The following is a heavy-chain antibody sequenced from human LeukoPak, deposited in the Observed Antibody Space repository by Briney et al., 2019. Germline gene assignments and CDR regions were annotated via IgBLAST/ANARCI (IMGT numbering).Heavy chain of an antibody. CDR2: IKQHGSEK. CDR1: GFIFSSYW. Sequence: GGSLRLSCAASGFIFSSYWMSWGRQAPGKGLEWVANIKQHGSEKYYVDSVKGRFTISRDNAKNSLYLQMNSLRVDDTAVYYCVRDRYSSHTYFDYWGQGTLVTVSS. D-gene: IGHD6-19*01. V-gene: IGHV3-7*01. J-gene: IGHJ4*02. CDR3: VRDRYSSHTYFDY.